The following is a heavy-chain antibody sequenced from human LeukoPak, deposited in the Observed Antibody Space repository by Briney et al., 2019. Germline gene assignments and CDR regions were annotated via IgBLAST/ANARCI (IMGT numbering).Heavy chain of an antibody. CDR1: GGSISSGGYS. Sequence: SETLSLTCAVSGGSISSGGYSWSWIRQPPGKGLEWIGYIYRSGSTYYNPSLKSRVTISVDRSKNQFSLKLSSVTAADTAVYYCAGSIAAAGTAGEDWFDPWGQGTLVTVSS. CDR3: AGSIAAAGTAGEDWFDP. V-gene: IGHV4-30-2*01. J-gene: IGHJ5*02. D-gene: IGHD6-13*01. CDR2: IYRSGST.